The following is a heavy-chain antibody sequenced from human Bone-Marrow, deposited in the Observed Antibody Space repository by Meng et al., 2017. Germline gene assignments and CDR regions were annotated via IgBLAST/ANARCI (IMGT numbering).Heavy chain of an antibody. V-gene: IGHV4-4*02. CDR1: VASVSSGYW. CDR3: AASPGWWRIDS. J-gene: IGHJ4*02. Sequence: VGLRGAGLVLLKRSGTLSPARGGFVASVSSGYWWTWVRQPPGKGLEWIGEFHHSGTTNYTPSLRSRVTISVDTSKIQFSLRLTSVTAADTAVYYCAASPGWWRIDSWGQGTLVTVSS. CDR2: FHHSGTT. D-gene: IGHD6-19*01.